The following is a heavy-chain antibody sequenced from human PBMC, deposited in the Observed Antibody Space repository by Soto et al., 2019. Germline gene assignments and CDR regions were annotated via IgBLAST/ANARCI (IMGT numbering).Heavy chain of an antibody. Sequence: ASVKVSCKASGYTFTSYGISWVRQAPGQGLEWMGWISVDDGDTNYAQNFQGRVTMSTDTSTSTAYMEMRSLRSDDTAVYYCARDQVAKWAPGSATVNYYYGMDAWGQGTTVTVSS. CDR1: GYTFTSYG. D-gene: IGHD5-18*01. CDR2: ISVDDGDT. CDR3: ARDQVAKWAPGSATVNYYYGMDA. V-gene: IGHV1-18*04. J-gene: IGHJ6*02.